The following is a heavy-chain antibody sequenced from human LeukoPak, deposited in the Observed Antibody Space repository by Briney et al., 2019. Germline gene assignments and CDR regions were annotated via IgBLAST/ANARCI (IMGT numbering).Heavy chain of an antibody. V-gene: IGHV1-46*01. D-gene: IGHD2-15*01. CDR1: GYTFTDYY. J-gene: IGHJ5*02. CDR2: INPSGSST. Sequence: ASVKVSCKASGYTFTDYYMHWVRQAPGQGLEWVGIINPSGSSTNYAQMFQGRVTMTRDTSTRTVYMDLSSLRSEDTAVYYCATSGSPFREFDPWGQGTLVTVSS. CDR3: ATSGSPFREFDP.